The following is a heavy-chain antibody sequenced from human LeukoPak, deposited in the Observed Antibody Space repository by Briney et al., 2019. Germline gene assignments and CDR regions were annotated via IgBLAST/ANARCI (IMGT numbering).Heavy chain of an antibody. J-gene: IGHJ5*02. V-gene: IGHV4-34*01. D-gene: IGHD3-10*01. CDR1: GGSFSGYY. CDR2: INHSGST. Sequence: PSETLPLTCAVYGGSFSGYYWSWIRQPPGKGLEWIGEINHSGSTNYNPSLKSRVTISVDTSKNQFSLKLSSVTAADTAVYYCARLLTVRKNWFDPWGQGTLVTVSS. CDR3: ARLLTVRKNWFDP.